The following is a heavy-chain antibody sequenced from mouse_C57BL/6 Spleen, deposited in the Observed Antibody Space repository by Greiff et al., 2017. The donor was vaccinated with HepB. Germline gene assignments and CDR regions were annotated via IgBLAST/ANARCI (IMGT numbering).Heavy chain of an antibody. CDR3: ARVNYGSSHWYFDV. CDR2: ISYSGST. CDR1: GYSITSGYD. J-gene: IGHJ1*03. V-gene: IGHV3-1*01. D-gene: IGHD1-1*01. Sequence: ESGPGMVKPSQSLSLTCTVTGYSITSGYDWHWIRHFPGNKLEWMGYISYSGSTNYNPSLKSRISITHDTSKNHFFLKLNSVTTEDTATYYCARVNYGSSHWYFDVWGTGTTVTVSS.